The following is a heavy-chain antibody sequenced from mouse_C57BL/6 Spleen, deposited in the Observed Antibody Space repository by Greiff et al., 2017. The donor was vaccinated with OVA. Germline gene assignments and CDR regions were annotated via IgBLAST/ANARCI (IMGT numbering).Heavy chain of an antibody. D-gene: IGHD2-4*01. CDR2: ISNGGGST. CDR3: ARQRLRRDLYVDV. V-gene: IGHV5-12*01. J-gene: IGHJ1*03. Sequence: DVMLVESGGGLVQPGGSLKLSCAASGFTFSDYYMYWVRQTPEKRLEWVAYISNGGGSTYYPDTVKGRFTISRDNAKNTLYLQMSRLKSEDTAMYYCARQRLRRDLYVDVWGTGTTVTVAS. CDR1: GFTFSDYY.